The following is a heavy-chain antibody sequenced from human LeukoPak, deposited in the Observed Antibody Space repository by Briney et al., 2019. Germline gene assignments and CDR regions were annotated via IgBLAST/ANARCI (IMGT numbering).Heavy chain of an antibody. CDR1: GYSFTSYW. J-gene: IGHJ4*02. D-gene: IGHD2-15*01. V-gene: IGHV5-51*01. CDR2: IYPGDSDT. CDR3: ARARKYSYGPPLFDY. Sequence: PGESLKISCKGSGYSFTSYWIGWVRQMPGKGLEWMGIIYPGDSDTRYSPSFQGQVTISADKSISTAYLQWSSLKASDTAMYYCARARKYSYGPPLFDYWGQGTLVTVSS.